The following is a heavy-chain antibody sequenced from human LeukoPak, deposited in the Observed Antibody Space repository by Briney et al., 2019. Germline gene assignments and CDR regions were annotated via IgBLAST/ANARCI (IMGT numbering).Heavy chain of an antibody. CDR2: IKQDGSEK. CDR3: ASTLKRDY. V-gene: IGHV3-7*01. CDR1: GFTFSSYW. J-gene: IGHJ4*02. Sequence: GGSPRLSCAASGFTFSSYWMSWVRQAPGKGLEWVANIKQDGSEKYYVDSVKGRFTVSRDNAKNSLYLQMNSLRAEDTALYYCASTLKRDYWGQGTLVTVSS.